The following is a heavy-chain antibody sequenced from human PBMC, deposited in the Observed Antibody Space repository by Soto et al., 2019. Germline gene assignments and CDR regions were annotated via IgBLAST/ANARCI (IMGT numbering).Heavy chain of an antibody. CDR1: GFTISSRW. V-gene: IGHV3-74*01. CDR3: AREVAPVALPPSSLMDV. CDR2: INSDGSSI. J-gene: IGHJ6*02. D-gene: IGHD2-2*01. Sequence: GGSLRLSCAASGFTISSRWMHWVRQAPGKGLVWVSRINSDGSSISYADSVKGRFTISRDNAKSTLYLQMNSLRAEDTAMYYCAREVAPVALPPSSLMDVWGQGTTVTVSS.